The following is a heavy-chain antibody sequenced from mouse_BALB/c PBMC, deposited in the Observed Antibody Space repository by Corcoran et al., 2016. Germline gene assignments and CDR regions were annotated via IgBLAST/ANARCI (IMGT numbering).Heavy chain of an antibody. CDR3: ASGNYFDY. J-gene: IGHJ2*01. CDR1: GYTFTNYG. Sequence: QIQLVQSGPELKKPGETVKISCKASGYTFTNYGMNWVKQAPGKGLKWMGWINTYTGEPTYADDFKGRFAFSLETSASTVYLQINNLKNEDTATYFCASGNYFDYWGQGTTLTVSS. CDR2: INTYTGEP. V-gene: IGHV9-3-1*01. D-gene: IGHD1-1*02.